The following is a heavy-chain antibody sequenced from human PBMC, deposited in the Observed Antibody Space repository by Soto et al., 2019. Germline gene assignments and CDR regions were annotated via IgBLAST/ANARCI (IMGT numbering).Heavy chain of an antibody. CDR1: GFTFSSYS. V-gene: IGHV3-30-3*01. J-gene: IGHJ4*01. CDR2: ISYDGYNK. Sequence: TGGSLRLSCAASGFTFSSYSMQWVRQAPDKGLEWVAVISYDGYNKYYVDSVKGRFTISRDNYKNTLYLQMNSLRAEDTAIYYCARDFTGTGTFDYWGHGTMVTVSS. CDR3: ARDFTGTGTFDY. D-gene: IGHD1-1*01.